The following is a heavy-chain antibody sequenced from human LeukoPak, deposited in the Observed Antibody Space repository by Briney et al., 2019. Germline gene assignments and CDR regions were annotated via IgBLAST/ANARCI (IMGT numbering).Heavy chain of an antibody. CDR1: GGSISSGGYY. J-gene: IGHJ5*02. V-gene: IGHV4-30-2*01. Sequence: PSQTLSLTCTVSGGSISSGGYYWSWIRQPPGKGLEWIGYIYHSGSTYYNPSLKSRVTISVDRSKNQFSLKLSSVTAADTAVYYCARVSPYCSGGSCYSMIDPWGQGTLVTVSS. CDR2: IYHSGST. CDR3: ARVSPYCSGGSCYSMIDP. D-gene: IGHD2-15*01.